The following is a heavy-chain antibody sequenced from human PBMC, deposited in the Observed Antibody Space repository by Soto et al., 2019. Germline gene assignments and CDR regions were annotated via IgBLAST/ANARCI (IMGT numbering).Heavy chain of an antibody. CDR3: VRRPQYFEGTGFHAFDI. V-gene: IGHV3-11*03. CDR2: ISSGGDNT. Sequence: GGSLRLSCAASGFTFSDYYMSWIRQAPGKGLEWVSAISSGGDNTHYADSVKGRFTITRDNSKNMLYLEMNSLTVEDTAVYYCVRRPQYFEGTGFHAFDIWGQGTRVTVSS. J-gene: IGHJ3*02. CDR1: GFTFSDYY. D-gene: IGHD3-9*01.